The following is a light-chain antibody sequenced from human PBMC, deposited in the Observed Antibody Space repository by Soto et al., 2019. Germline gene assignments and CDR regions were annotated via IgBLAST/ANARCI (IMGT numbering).Light chain of an antibody. J-gene: IGKJ1*01. CDR1: QSLSSY. CDR2: DAS. V-gene: IGKV3-11*01. Sequence: EIVMTQSPPTLSVSPGERAALSCRASQSLSSYLAWYQQKPGQAPRLLIYDASNRATGIPARFSGSGSGTDFTLTISSLEPEDFAVYYCQQRSNWPGTFGQGTKVDIK. CDR3: QQRSNWPGT.